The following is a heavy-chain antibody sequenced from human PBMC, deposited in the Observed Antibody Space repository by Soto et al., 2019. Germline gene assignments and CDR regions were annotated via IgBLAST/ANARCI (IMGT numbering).Heavy chain of an antibody. J-gene: IGHJ6*02. V-gene: IGHV4-39*01. D-gene: IGHD6-19*01. CDR1: GGSISSSSYY. CDR3: ARGFSSGWYSGYYYYYYGMDV. CDR2: IYYSGST. Sequence: SETLSLTCTVSGGSISSSSYYWGWIRQPPGKGLEWIGSIYYSGSTYYNPSLESRVTISVDTSKNQFSLKLSSVTAADAAVYYCARGFSSGWYSGYYYYYYGMDVWGQGTTVTVSS.